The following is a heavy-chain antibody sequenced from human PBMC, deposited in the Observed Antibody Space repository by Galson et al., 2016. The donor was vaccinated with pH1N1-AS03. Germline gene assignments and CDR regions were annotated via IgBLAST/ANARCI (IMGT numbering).Heavy chain of an antibody. CDR3: ARVVPGRPFLIDY. V-gene: IGHV1-18*01. J-gene: IGHJ4*02. Sequence: SVKVSCKASGYNFVTYGITWVRQGPGQGLEWMGWINPYSTNTNYAKKVQDRVTMTADTSTTPAHLDLRNLGSDDTAVYYCARVVPGRPFLIDYWGQGTLVIVSS. CDR2: INPYSTNT. CDR1: GYNFVTYG. D-gene: IGHD6-6*01.